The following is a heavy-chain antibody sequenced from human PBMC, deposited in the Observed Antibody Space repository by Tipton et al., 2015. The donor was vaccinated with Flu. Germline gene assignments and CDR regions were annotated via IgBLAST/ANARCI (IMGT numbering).Heavy chain of an antibody. V-gene: IGHV3-13*05. CDR3: VRGLRRGWTSFDSAGYFSKYFDL. Sequence: SLRLSCTASGFVFSSYDMHWVRQVAGKGLGWVSGTDTSGNPHYADSVKGRFTLFRDNARNSLFLQMDDLRAGDTAVYLCVRGLRRGWTSFDSAGYFSKYFDLWGQGALVSVSS. CDR1: GFVFSSYD. J-gene: IGHJ4*02. CDR2: TDTSGNP. D-gene: IGHD3-22*01.